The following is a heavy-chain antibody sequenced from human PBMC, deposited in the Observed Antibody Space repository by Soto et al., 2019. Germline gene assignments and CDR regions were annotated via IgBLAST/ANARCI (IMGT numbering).Heavy chain of an antibody. CDR3: ASTYYSDTSGYYALGD. J-gene: IGHJ4*02. Sequence: QVQLQESGPGLVKPSGTLSLTCAVSGGSISSSNWWSWVRQSPGKGLEWIGEIHHSGSTNYNPSLKGRVPISVDKSKNQVSLTLSSVTAADTAVYYCASTYYSDTSGYYALGDWGQGTPVTVSS. V-gene: IGHV4-4*02. CDR2: IHHSGST. D-gene: IGHD3-22*01. CDR1: GGSISSSNW.